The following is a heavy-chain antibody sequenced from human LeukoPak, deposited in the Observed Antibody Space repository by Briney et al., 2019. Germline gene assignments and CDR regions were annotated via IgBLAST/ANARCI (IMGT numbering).Heavy chain of an antibody. J-gene: IGHJ2*01. CDR1: GYTFTGYY. CDR2: INPNSGGT. D-gene: IGHD2-15*01. V-gene: IGHV1-2*02. CDR3: ARGSVVVVAANYWYFDL. Sequence: ASVKVSCKASGYTFTGYYIHWVRQAPGQGLECVGWINPNSGGTNYAQKFQGRVTMTRDTSISTAYMELSRLRSDDTAVYYCARGSVVVVAANYWYFDLWGRGTLVTVSS.